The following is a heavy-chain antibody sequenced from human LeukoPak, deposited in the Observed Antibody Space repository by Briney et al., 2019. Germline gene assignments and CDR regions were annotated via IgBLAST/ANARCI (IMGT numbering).Heavy chain of an antibody. Sequence: SETLSLTCIVSGGSISSSSHYWGRIRQPPGKGMEWIGSIYYSGSTYYNPSLKSRVTISVDTSKNQFSLKLSSVTAADTAVYYCARQGGFSFDYWGQGTLVTVSS. J-gene: IGHJ4*02. V-gene: IGHV4-39*01. CDR2: IYYSGST. D-gene: IGHD2-15*01. CDR1: GGSISSSSHY. CDR3: ARQGGFSFDY.